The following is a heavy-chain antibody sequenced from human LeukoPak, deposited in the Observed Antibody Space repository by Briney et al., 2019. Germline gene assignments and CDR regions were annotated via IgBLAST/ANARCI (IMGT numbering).Heavy chain of an antibody. Sequence: PGGSLRLSCAASGFTFSSYSMNWVRQAPGKGLEWVAFIRYDGSNKYYADSVKGRFTISRDNSKNTLYLQMNSLRAEDTAVYYCAKGLAVAAAPPRYYYYYMDVWGKGTTVTVSS. J-gene: IGHJ6*03. V-gene: IGHV3-30*02. D-gene: IGHD6-13*01. CDR3: AKGLAVAAAPPRYYYYYMDV. CDR2: IRYDGSNK. CDR1: GFTFSSYS.